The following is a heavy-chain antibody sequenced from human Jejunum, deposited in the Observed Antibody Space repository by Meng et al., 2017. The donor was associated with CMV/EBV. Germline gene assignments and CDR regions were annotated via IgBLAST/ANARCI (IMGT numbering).Heavy chain of an antibody. V-gene: IGHV3-23*01. J-gene: IGHJ1*01. D-gene: IGHD3-10*01. CDR3: AKDADYYGSGSYYKEYFQH. Sequence: FSSYAMSWVRQAPGKGLEWVSAISGSGGSKYYADSVKGRFTISRDNSKNTLYLQMNSLRAEDTAVYYCAKDADYYGSGSYYKEYFQHWGQGTLVTVSS. CDR1: FSSYA. CDR2: ISGSGGSK.